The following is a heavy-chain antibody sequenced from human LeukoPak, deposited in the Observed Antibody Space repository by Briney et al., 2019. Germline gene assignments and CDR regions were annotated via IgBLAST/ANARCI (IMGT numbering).Heavy chain of an antibody. V-gene: IGHV1-46*01. Sequence: ASVKVSCKASGYTFTSYYMHWVRQAPGQGLEWMGIINPSGGSTSYAQKFQGRVTMTRDTSTSTVYMELSSLRSEDTAVYYCARDYSSSWYQNAFDIWGQGTMVTVSS. CDR3: ARDYSSSWYQNAFDI. CDR1: GYTFTSYY. J-gene: IGHJ3*02. D-gene: IGHD6-13*01. CDR2: INPSGGST.